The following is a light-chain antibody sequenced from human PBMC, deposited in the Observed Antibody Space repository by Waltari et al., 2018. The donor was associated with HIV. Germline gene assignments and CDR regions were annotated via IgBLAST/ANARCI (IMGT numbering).Light chain of an antibody. CDR2: KTS. V-gene: IGKV1-5*03. CDR3: QQYHSYPWT. CDR1: ENISTW. J-gene: IGKJ1*01. Sequence: DIQMTQSPSTLSASVRDTVTITCWASENISTWLAWFQQKPGQVPNLLIYKTSNIQGGVSPRFSGSGSGTDFTLTINSLQPDDSATYYCQQYHSYPWTFGQGTRVEIK.